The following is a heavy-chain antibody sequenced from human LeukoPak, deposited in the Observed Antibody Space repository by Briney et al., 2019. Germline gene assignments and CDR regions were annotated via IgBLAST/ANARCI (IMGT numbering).Heavy chain of an antibody. CDR1: GFTFSSYS. Sequence: PGGSLRLSCAASGFTFSSYSMNWVRQAPGKGLEWVSSISSSSSYIYYADSVKGRFTISRDNAKNSLYLQMNSLRAEDTAVYYCAREGVVVTATHYYYYYMDVWGKGTTVTVSS. V-gene: IGHV3-21*01. J-gene: IGHJ6*03. CDR2: ISSSSSYI. CDR3: AREGVVVTATHYYYYYMDV. D-gene: IGHD2-21*02.